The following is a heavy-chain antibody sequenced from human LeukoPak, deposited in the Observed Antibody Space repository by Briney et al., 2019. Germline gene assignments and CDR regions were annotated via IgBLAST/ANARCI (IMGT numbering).Heavy chain of an antibody. V-gene: IGHV4-31*03. CDR3: ARERTAQAFDI. J-gene: IGHJ3*02. CDR1: GGSISSGDYY. Sequence: PSETLSLTCTVSGGSISSGDYYWSWIRQHPGKGLEWIGYIYYSGSTYYNPSLKSRVTISVDTSKNQFSLKLSSVTAADTAVYYCARERTAQAFDIWGQGTMVTVSS. D-gene: IGHD5-18*01. CDR2: IYYSGST.